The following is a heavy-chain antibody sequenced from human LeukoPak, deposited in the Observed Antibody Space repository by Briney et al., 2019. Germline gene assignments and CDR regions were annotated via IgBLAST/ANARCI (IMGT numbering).Heavy chain of an antibody. CDR1: GYIFSNFA. Sequence: ASVTVSCKASGYIFSNFALHWVRQAPGQRLEWMGWINAGNGNTKYSQTYRGRVTISRDTSASIVYMELSSLGSEDTAVYYCARDAMGATKYFDYWGQGTLVTVSS. CDR2: INAGNGNT. D-gene: IGHD1-26*01. V-gene: IGHV1-3*01. J-gene: IGHJ4*02. CDR3: ARDAMGATKYFDY.